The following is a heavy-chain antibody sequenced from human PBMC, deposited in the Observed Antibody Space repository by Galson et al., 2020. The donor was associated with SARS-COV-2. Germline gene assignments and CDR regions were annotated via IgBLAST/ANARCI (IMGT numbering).Heavy chain of an antibody. Sequence: GESLKISCAASGFTFSSYAMHWVRQAPGKGLEWVAVISYDGSNKYYADSVKGRFTISRDNSKNTLYLQMNSLRAEDTAVYYCARANTPEGQLLWFGELSIGAFDIWGQGTMVTVSS. CDR2: ISYDGSNK. CDR1: GFTFSSYA. V-gene: IGHV3-30-3*01. J-gene: IGHJ3*02. CDR3: ARANTPEGQLLWFGELSIGAFDI. D-gene: IGHD3-10*01.